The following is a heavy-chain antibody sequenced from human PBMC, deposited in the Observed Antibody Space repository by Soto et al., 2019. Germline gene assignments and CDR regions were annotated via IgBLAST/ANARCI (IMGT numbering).Heavy chain of an antibody. V-gene: IGHV4-4*07. J-gene: IGHJ3*02. D-gene: IGHD3-16*01. CDR2: VDTTGGT. CDR1: GGSISSYS. CDR3: AKHDSGAADS. Sequence: QVQLQESGPGLMEPSETLSLTCTVSGGSISSYSCNWIRQPAGKGLEWIGRVDTTGGTNYIPSLKSRVTMSVDTSKNQFSLKLRCVSAAVTGVYLCAKHDSGAADSWGQGTRVPVS.